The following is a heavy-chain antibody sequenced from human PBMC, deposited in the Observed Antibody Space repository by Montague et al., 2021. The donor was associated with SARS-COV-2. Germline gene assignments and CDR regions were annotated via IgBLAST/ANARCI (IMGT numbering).Heavy chain of an antibody. CDR2: ISYRGDP. D-gene: IGHD1-1*01. J-gene: IGHJ4*02. CDR3: AKPLATGNYYY. CDR1: GGSIGSSNYY. V-gene: IGHV4-39*01. Sequence: SETLSLTCTVSGGSIGSSNYYWGWVRQPPGKGLEWIGSISYRGDPYYNPSLKSRLTISVDTSQNQFSLKLSSVTAADTAVYYCAKPLATGNYYYWGQGTLVTVSS.